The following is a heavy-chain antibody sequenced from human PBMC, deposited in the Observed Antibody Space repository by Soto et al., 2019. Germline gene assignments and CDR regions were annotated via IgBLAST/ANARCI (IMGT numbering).Heavy chain of an antibody. J-gene: IGHJ4*02. D-gene: IGHD2-15*01. Sequence: GGSLRLSCAASGFTFSSYWMHWVRQGPGKGLVWVSRINSDGSSTSYADSVKGRFTISRDNAKNTLYLQMNSLRVEDSAVYFCAKASGGGWPYYFDSWGQGTLVTVSS. CDR2: INSDGSST. CDR1: GFTFSSYW. V-gene: IGHV3-74*01. CDR3: AKASGGGWPYYFDS.